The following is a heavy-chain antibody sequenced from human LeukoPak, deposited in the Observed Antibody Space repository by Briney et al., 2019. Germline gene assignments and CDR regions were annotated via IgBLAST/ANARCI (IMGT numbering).Heavy chain of an antibody. D-gene: IGHD2-15*01. CDR2: INPNRGRT. CDR3: ARDQRGVVVVAVTGGWFDP. CDR1: GYTLTGYY. Sequence: ASVKVSCKASGYTLTGYYMHWVRQAPRQGLEWLGWINPNRGRTNYAQKFKGRVTMTRDTSISTAYMELSRLRSDDTAVYYCARDQRGVVVVAVTGGWFDPWGQGTLVTVSS. V-gene: IGHV1-2*02. J-gene: IGHJ5*02.